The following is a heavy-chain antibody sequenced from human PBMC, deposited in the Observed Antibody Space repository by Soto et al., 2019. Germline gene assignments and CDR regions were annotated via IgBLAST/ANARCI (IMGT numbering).Heavy chain of an antibody. J-gene: IGHJ4*02. CDR1: GFTFSSYA. D-gene: IGHD1-1*01. CDR2: ISGSGGST. CDR3: AKTLSLWNDLDY. V-gene: IGHV3-23*01. Sequence: PGGSLRLSCAASGFTFSSYAMSWVRQAPGKGLEWVSAISGSGGSTYYADSVKGRFTISRDNSKNTLYLQMNSLRAEDTAVYYWAKTLSLWNDLDYWGQGTLVTVSS.